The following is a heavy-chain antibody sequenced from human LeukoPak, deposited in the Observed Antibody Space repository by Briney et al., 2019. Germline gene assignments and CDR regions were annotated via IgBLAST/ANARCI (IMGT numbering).Heavy chain of an antibody. D-gene: IGHD6-6*01. V-gene: IGHV3-21*01. CDR1: GFTFSSYS. CDR2: ISSSSSYI. CDR3: ARQYSSSSPFDY. J-gene: IGHJ4*02. Sequence: GGSLRLSCAASGFTFSSYSMNWVRQAPAKGLEWVSSISSSSSYIYYADSVKGRFTISRDNAKNSLYLQMNSLRAEDTAVYYCARQYSSSSPFDYWGQGTLVTVSS.